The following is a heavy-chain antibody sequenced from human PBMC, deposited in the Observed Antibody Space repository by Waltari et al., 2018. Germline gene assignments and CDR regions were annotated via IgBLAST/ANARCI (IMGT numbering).Heavy chain of an antibody. V-gene: IGHV4-59*08. CDR2: IYYSGST. Sequence: QVQLQESGPGLVKPSETLSLTCTVSGGSISTYYWNCIRQPPGKGLEWIGNIYYSGSTNYNPSLKSLVTIAVDTSKNQIALNLSSVTAADTAVYYCAREIVVITHDAFDIWGQGTLVTVSS. CDR3: AREIVVITHDAFDI. J-gene: IGHJ3*02. D-gene: IGHD3-22*01. CDR1: GGSISTYY.